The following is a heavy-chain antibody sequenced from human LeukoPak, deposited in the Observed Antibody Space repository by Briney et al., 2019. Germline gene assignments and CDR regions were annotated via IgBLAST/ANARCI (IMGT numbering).Heavy chain of an antibody. CDR2: ISSSSSYI. D-gene: IGHD2-21*02. J-gene: IGHJ6*03. Sequence: GGSLRLSCAASGFTFSSYSMNWVRQAPGKGLEWVSSISSSSSYIYYADSVKGRFTISRDNAKNSLYLQMNSLRAEDTAVYYCARGSVVTTYYYYYYYMDVWGKGTTVTVSS. CDR1: GFTFSSYS. V-gene: IGHV3-21*01. CDR3: ARGSVVTTYYYYYYYMDV.